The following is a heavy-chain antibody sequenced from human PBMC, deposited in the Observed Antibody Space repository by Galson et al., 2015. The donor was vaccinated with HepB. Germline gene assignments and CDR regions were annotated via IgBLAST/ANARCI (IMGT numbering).Heavy chain of an antibody. D-gene: IGHD3-3*01. CDR3: ARGPGSSHYYDFWSGYYRDGYYFDY. CDR1: GYTFTSYG. V-gene: IGHV1-18*01. J-gene: IGHJ4*02. Sequence: VKVSCKASGYTFTSYGISWVRQAPGQGLEWMGWISAYNGNTNYAQKLQGRVTMTTDTSTSTDYMELRSLRSDDTAVYYCARGPGSSHYYDFWSGYYRDGYYFDYWGQGTLVTVSS. CDR2: ISAYNGNT.